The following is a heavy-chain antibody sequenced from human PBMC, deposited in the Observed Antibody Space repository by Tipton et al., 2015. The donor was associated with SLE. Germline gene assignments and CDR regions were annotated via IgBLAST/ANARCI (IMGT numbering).Heavy chain of an antibody. Sequence: VQLVQSGAEVKRPGESLKISCKGSGYSFTSYWIGWVRQMPGKGLEWMGIIYPGDSDTRYSPSFQGQVTISADKSISTAYLQWSSLKASDTAMYYCARTSPGSGSYHWYFDLWGRGTLVTVSS. J-gene: IGHJ2*01. D-gene: IGHD3-10*01. CDR2: IYPGDSDT. CDR1: GYSFTSYW. CDR3: ARTSPGSGSYHWYFDL. V-gene: IGHV5-51*03.